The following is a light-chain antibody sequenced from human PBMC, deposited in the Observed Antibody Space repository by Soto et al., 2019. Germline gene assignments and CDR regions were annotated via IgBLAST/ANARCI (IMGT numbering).Light chain of an antibody. V-gene: IGKV1-9*01. Sequence: DIQLTQSPSFLSASVGDRVTIACRASQGMSNYLAWYQQKPGKAPRLLIYATSTLPSGVPSRFSGSGSGTEFTLTISSLQPEDFATYYCQHLKIYPLTFGGGTKVDIK. CDR1: QGMSNY. CDR2: ATS. J-gene: IGKJ4*01. CDR3: QHLKIYPLT.